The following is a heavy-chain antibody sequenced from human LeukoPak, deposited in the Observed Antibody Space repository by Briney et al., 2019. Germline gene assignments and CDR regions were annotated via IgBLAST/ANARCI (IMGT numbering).Heavy chain of an antibody. CDR2: INHSGST. Sequence: PSETLSLTCAVYGGSFSGYYWSWIRQPPGKGLEWIGEINHSGSTNYNPSLKSRVTISVDTSKNQFSLKLSSVTAADTAVYYCARGKADLRFLEWLLSEGYYLDYWGQGTLVTVSS. V-gene: IGHV4-34*01. CDR3: ARGKADLRFLEWLLSEGYYLDY. J-gene: IGHJ4*02. CDR1: GGSFSGYY. D-gene: IGHD3-3*01.